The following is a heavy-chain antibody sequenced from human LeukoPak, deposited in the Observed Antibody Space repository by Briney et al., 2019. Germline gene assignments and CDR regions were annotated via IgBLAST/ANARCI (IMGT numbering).Heavy chain of an antibody. Sequence: GGSLRLSCAASGFTFSGSAMHWVRQASGKGLEWVGRIRSKANSYATAYAASVKGRFTISRGDSKNTAYLQMNSLKTEDTAVYYCTRQRAGTTYSNWFDPWGQGTLVTVSS. CDR1: GFTFSGSA. D-gene: IGHD1-7*01. CDR3: TRQRAGTTYSNWFDP. CDR2: IRSKANSYAT. V-gene: IGHV3-73*01. J-gene: IGHJ5*02.